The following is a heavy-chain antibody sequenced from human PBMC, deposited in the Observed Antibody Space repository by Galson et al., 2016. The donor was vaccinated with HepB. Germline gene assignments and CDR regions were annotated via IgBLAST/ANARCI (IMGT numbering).Heavy chain of an antibody. Sequence: SLRLSCAGSGFTFSTNWMSWVRQAPGKGLEWVANIKEDGSEKYYVDSVKGRFTISRDNAKNSLFLQMNSLRAEDTAVYYCARESLYCSGGNCYSPLGDYWGQGTLVTVSS. D-gene: IGHD2-15*01. CDR3: ARESLYCSGGNCYSPLGDY. CDR1: GFTFSTNW. CDR2: IKEDGSEK. J-gene: IGHJ4*02. V-gene: IGHV3-7*01.